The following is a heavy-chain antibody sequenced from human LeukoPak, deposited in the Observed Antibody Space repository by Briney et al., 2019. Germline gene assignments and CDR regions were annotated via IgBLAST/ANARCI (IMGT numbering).Heavy chain of an antibody. D-gene: IGHD3-3*01. CDR1: GFTFSSYA. CDR3: ASIDFWSGYSAY. V-gene: IGHV3-48*04. J-gene: IGHJ4*02. Sequence: GGSLRLSCAASGFTFSSYAMSWVRQAPGKGLEWVSYISSSGSTIYYADSVKGRFTISRDNAKNSLYLQMNSLRAEDTAVYYCASIDFWSGYSAYWGQGTLVTVSS. CDR2: ISSSGSTI.